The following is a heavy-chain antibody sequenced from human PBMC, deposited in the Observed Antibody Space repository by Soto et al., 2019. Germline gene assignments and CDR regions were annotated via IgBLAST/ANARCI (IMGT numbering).Heavy chain of an antibody. J-gene: IGHJ5*02. Sequence: QVQLVQSGAEVKKRGASVKVSCKASGYTFTSYDINWVRQATGQGLEWMGWMSPNSANTGYAQKFQGRVTMTRNTSISTAYMELSSLRSEDTAVYYCAREGYSSSSGSRGNWFEPWGQGTMVTVSS. CDR3: AREGYSSSSGSRGNWFEP. D-gene: IGHD6-6*01. V-gene: IGHV1-8*01. CDR1: GYTFTSYD. CDR2: MSPNSANT.